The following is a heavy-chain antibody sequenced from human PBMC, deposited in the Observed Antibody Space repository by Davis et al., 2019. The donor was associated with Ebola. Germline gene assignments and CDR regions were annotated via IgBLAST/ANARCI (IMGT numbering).Heavy chain of an antibody. D-gene: IGHD6-13*01. CDR3: ARVTAAAGTPPDY. CDR2: IYYSGRP. J-gene: IGHJ4*02. CDR1: GGSISSYY. Sequence: MPSETLSLTCTVSGGSISSYYWSWIRQHPGKGLEWIGYIYYSGRPYYNPSLKSRVTISVDTSKNQFSLKLSSVTAADTAVYYCARVTAAAGTPPDYWGQGTLVTVSS. V-gene: IGHV4-59*08.